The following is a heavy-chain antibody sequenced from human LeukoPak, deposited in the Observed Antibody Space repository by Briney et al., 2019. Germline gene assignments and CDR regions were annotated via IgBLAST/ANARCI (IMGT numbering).Heavy chain of an antibody. CDR3: ARVIEEFWSGYKPIDY. CDR1: GFTFSDYY. CDR2: IWYDGSNK. Sequence: GGSLRLSCAASGFTFSDYYMSWVRQAPGKGLEWVAVIWYDGSNKYYADSVKGRFTISRDNSKNTLYLQMNSLRAEDTAVYYCARVIEEFWSGYKPIDYWGQGTLVTVSS. J-gene: IGHJ4*02. D-gene: IGHD3-3*01. V-gene: IGHV3-33*08.